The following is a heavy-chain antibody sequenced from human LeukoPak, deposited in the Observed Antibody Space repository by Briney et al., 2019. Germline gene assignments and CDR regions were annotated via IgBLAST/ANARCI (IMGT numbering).Heavy chain of an antibody. V-gene: IGHV4-59*11. J-gene: IGHJ3*02. D-gene: IGHD2-15*01. CDR3: ARDGIFAKGLDI. CDR1: GGSLGSHY. Sequence: SETLSLTCTLSGGSLGSHYWRWIRQPPGDGREWTGHIFDIVSTTYNPSLTSRVTTSVDTSKNQFSLNLNSAAAADTPGHYCARDGIFAKGLDIWGQGTMVTVSS. CDR2: IFDIVST.